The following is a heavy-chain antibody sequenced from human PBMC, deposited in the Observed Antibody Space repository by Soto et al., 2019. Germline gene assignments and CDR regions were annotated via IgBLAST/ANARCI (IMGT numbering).Heavy chain of an antibody. CDR2: IYHSGST. D-gene: IGHD3-22*01. CDR1: GGSISSGGYS. J-gene: IGHJ3*02. Sequence: PSETLSLTCAVSGGSISSGGYSWSWIRQPPGKGLEWIGYIYHSGSTYYNPSLKSRVTISVDRSKNQFSLKLSSVTAADTAVYYCARMDSSGYYWSPGAFDIWGQGTMVTVSS. CDR3: ARMDSSGYYWSPGAFDI. V-gene: IGHV4-30-2*01.